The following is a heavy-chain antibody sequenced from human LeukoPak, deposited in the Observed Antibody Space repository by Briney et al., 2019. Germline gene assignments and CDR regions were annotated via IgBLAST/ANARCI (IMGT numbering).Heavy chain of an antibody. J-gene: IGHJ4*02. CDR1: DFTFSPYW. CDR3: ARGLGTTVTNEYYYDSSGYSDGGLDY. D-gene: IGHD3-22*01. Sequence: PGGSLRLSCTASDFTFSPYWMSWVPKTPEKGRKGVANLKEDGSEEVYVHSVKGRFTISRDNAKNSLSLQTNSLRAEDTAVYYCARGLGTTVTNEYYYDSSGYSDGGLDYWGQGTLVTVSS. CDR2: LKEDGSEE. V-gene: IGHV3-7*02.